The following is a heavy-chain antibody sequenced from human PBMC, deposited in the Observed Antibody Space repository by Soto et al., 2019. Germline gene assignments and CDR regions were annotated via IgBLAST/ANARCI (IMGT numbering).Heavy chain of an antibody. J-gene: IGHJ5*02. Sequence: SVKVSCKASGGTFSSYAISWVRQAPGQGLEWMGGIIPIFGTANYAQKFQGRVTITADESTSTAYMELSSLRSEDTAVYYCAREPYSSGWYEGHHWFDPWGQGTLVTVSS. D-gene: IGHD6-19*01. CDR2: IIPIFGTA. V-gene: IGHV1-69*13. CDR3: AREPYSSGWYEGHHWFDP. CDR1: GGTFSSYA.